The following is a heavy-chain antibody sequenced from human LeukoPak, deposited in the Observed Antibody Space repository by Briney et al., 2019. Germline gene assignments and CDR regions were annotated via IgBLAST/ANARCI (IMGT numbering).Heavy chain of an antibody. V-gene: IGHV3-11*01. J-gene: IGHJ4*02. CDR3: ARVRLWFGELPLDY. CDR1: GFTFSDYY. CDR2: ISSSGSTT. D-gene: IGHD3-10*01. Sequence: GGSLRLSCAASGFTFSDYYMSWIRQAPGKGLEWVSYISSSGSTTYYADSVKGRFTISRDNAKNSLYLQMNSLRAEDTAVYYCARVRLWFGELPLDYWGQGTLVTVSS.